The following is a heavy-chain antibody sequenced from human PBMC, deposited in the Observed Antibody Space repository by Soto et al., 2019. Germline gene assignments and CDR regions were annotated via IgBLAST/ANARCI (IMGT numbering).Heavy chain of an antibody. CDR3: AKDLDDFWSGFGGPSCFDY. V-gene: IGHV3-23*01. CDR1: GFTFSSYA. J-gene: IGHJ4*02. D-gene: IGHD3-3*01. CDR2: ISGSGGST. Sequence: GGSLRLSCAASGFTFSSYAMSWVRQAPGKGLEWVSAISGSGGSTYYADSVKGRFTISRDNSKNTLYLQMNSLRAEDTAVYYCAKDLDDFWSGFGGPSCFDYRGQGTLVTVSS.